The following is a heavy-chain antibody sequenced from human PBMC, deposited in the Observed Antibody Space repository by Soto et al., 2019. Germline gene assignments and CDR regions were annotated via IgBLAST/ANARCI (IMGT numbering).Heavy chain of an antibody. V-gene: IGHV1-69*08. D-gene: IGHD4-17*01. CDR2: IIPILGIA. J-gene: IGHJ4*02. CDR3: PRDDYGDYVRGN. Sequence: QVQLVQSGAEVKKPGSSVKVSCKASGGTFSSYTISWVRQAPGQGLEWMGRIIPILGIANYAQKFQGRVTITADKSTSTAYMELSSLRSEDTAVYYCPRDDYGDYVRGNWGQGTLVTVSS. CDR1: GGTFSSYT.